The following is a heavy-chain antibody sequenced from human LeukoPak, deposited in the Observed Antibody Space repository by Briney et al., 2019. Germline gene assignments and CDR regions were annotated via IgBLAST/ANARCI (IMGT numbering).Heavy chain of an antibody. Sequence: ASVKVSCKASGYTFTGYYMHWVRQAPGQGLEWMGWINPNSGGTNYAQKFQGRVTMTRDSSISTAYMELSRLRSDDTAVYYCARGPRGSYYYYMDVWGKGTTVTVSS. CDR3: ARGPRGSYYYYMDV. J-gene: IGHJ6*03. CDR1: GYTFTGYY. D-gene: IGHD3-16*01. V-gene: IGHV1-2*02. CDR2: INPNSGGT.